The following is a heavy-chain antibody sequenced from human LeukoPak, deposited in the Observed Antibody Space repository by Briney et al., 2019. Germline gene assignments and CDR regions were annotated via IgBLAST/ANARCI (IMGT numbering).Heavy chain of an antibody. V-gene: IGHV4-34*01. CDR2: INHSGST. D-gene: IGHD3-9*01. CDR3: ARGRQLRYFDWKGYFDY. J-gene: IGHJ4*02. Sequence: NSSETLSLTCAVYGGSFSGYYWSWIRQPPGKGLEWIGEINHSGSTNYNPSLKSRVTISVDTSKNQFSLKLSSVTAADTAVYYCARGRQLRYFDWKGYFDYWGQETLVTVSS. CDR1: GGSFSGYY.